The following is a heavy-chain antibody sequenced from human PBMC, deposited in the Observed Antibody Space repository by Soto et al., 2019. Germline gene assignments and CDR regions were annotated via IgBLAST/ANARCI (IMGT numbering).Heavy chain of an antibody. CDR1: GGSIGGYY. D-gene: IGHD4-4*01. CDR3: AITVTTLYNWFDP. CDR2: VYYSGST. J-gene: IGHJ5*02. V-gene: IGHV4-59*08. Sequence: SETLSLTCTVSGGSIGGYYWSWIRQSPEKGLEWIGHVYYSGSTKYNPSLKSRVTISVDTSKNQFSLNLRSVTAADTAVYYCAITVTTLYNWFDPWGQGILVTVS.